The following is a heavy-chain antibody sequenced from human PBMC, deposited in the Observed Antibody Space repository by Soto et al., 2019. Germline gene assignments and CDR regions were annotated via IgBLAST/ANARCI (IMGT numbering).Heavy chain of an antibody. CDR3: ARVPAYTRFFYYYYVMDV. Sequence: PSQTLSLTCAISGDSVSSNSAAWNWIRQSPSRGLEWLGRTYYRSKWYNDYAVSVTSRITINPDTSKNQFSLQLNSVTPEDTAVYYCARVPAYTRFFYYYYVMDVCGQGTTVTVSS. CDR2: TYYRSKWYN. J-gene: IGHJ6*02. CDR1: GDSVSSNSAA. D-gene: IGHD3-3*01. V-gene: IGHV6-1*01.